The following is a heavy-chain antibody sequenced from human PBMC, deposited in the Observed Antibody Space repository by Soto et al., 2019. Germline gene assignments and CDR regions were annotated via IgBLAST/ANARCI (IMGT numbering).Heavy chain of an antibody. J-gene: IGHJ6*02. CDR1: GGSISSGDYY. V-gene: IGHV4-30-4*01. Sequence: KPSETLSLTCTVSGGSISSGDYYWSWIRQPPGKGLEWIGYIYYSGSTYYNPSLKSRVTISVDTSKNQFSLKLSSVTAADTAVYYCARDLPYSSSPSTPYGMDVWGQGTTVTVSS. CDR2: IYYSGST. D-gene: IGHD6-6*01. CDR3: ARDLPYSSSPSTPYGMDV.